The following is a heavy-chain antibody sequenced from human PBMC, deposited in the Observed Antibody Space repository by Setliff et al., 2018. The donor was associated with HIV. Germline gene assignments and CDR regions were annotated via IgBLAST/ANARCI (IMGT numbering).Heavy chain of an antibody. CDR1: GGSVRRNY. V-gene: IGHV4-59*02. D-gene: IGHD3-3*02. CDR2: ISYNGGT. CDR3: ARDTFYLDY. J-gene: IGHJ4*02. Sequence: PSETLSLTCTVSGGSVRRNYWGWIRQPPGRGLEWIGYISYNGGTNYNPSLKSRVAISLDTSKNQFSLKMRSVTAADTAIYYCARDTFYLDYWGQGALVTVPQ.